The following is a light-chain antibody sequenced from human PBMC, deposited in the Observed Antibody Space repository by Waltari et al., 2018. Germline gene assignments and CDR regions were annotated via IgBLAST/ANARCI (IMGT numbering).Light chain of an antibody. CDR2: EVN. Sequence: QSALPQPASVSGSPGQSITISCTGTNNDIGSYNFVPWYQQHPGKAPKVIIFEVNKRPSGVSNRFSGSKSGNTASLTVSGLHPEDEADYYCCSYAGTPRVVFGGGTKLTVL. V-gene: IGLV2-23*02. CDR3: CSYAGTPRVV. J-gene: IGLJ2*01. CDR1: NNDIGSYNF.